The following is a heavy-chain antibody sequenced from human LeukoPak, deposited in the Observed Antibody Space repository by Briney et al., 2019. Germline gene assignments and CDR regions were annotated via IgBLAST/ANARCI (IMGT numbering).Heavy chain of an antibody. CDR3: AKRGPSVAATFDH. CDR2: VRYDGTTN. CDR1: QFTFNKYG. J-gene: IGHJ4*02. Sequence: GGSLRLSCATSQFTFNKYGMHWVRQAPGRGLEWVAFVRYDGTTNQYSDSVKGRFFISRDNSRDMLFLRMNNLSSDDTAVYYCAKRGPSVAATFDHWGQGTRVIVSS. V-gene: IGHV3-30*02. D-gene: IGHD6-19*01.